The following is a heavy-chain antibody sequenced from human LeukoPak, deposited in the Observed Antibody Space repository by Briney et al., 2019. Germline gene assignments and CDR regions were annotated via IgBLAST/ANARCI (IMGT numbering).Heavy chain of an antibody. J-gene: IGHJ1*01. CDR1: GGSISSGDYY. D-gene: IGHD3-22*01. CDR2: IYYSGST. Sequence: SETLSLTCTVSGGSISSGDYYWSWIRQPPGKGLEWIGYIYYSGSTYYNPSLKSRVTISVDTSKSQFSLKLSSVTAADTAVYYCASFYYDSSGSYFQHWGQGTLVTVSS. V-gene: IGHV4-30-4*01. CDR3: ASFYYDSSGSYFQH.